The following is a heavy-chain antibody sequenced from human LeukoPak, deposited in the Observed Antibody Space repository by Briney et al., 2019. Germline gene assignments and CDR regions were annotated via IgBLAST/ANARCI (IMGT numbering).Heavy chain of an antibody. CDR3: ARDLFTLVRGVVRDNWLDP. V-gene: IGHV4-4*07. Sequence: PSETLSLTCTVSGASISSYYWAWIRQPAGKGLEWIGRFYPSGSTNYNPSLKSRVAMSVDASKNQFSLKLSSVTAADTAVYYCARDLFTLVRGVVRDNWLDPWGQGTLVTVPS. CDR2: FYPSGST. CDR1: GASISSYY. D-gene: IGHD3-10*01. J-gene: IGHJ5*02.